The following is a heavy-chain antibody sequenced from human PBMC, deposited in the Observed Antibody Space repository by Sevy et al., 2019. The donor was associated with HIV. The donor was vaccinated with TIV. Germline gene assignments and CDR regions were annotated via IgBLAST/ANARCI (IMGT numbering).Heavy chain of an antibody. CDR3: ASHAKVDYGSLLDY. CDR1: GYTFTDYY. D-gene: IGHD3-10*01. CDR2: INPNSGAT. J-gene: IGHJ4*02. V-gene: IGHV1-2*02. Sequence: ASVKVSCKASGYTFTDYYMHWVRQAPGQGLEWMGWINPNSGATAYAPKLQGRVTVNRDTSISTAYMELTRLRSDDTAVYYCASHAKVDYGSLLDYWGQGTLVTVSS.